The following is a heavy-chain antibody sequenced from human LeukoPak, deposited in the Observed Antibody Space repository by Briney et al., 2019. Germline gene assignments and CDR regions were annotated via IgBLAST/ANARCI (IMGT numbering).Heavy chain of an antibody. D-gene: IGHD3-10*01. CDR2: IYYSGST. CDR3: ARPRLLYGSGPTLV. V-gene: IGHV4-59*12. J-gene: IGHJ4*02. Sequence: SETLSLTCTVSGGSISSYYWSWIRQPPGKGLEWIGYIYYSGSTNYNPSLKSRVTISVDTSKNQFSLKLNSVTAADTAAYYCARPRLLYGSGPTLVWGPGTLVTVSS. CDR1: GGSISSYY.